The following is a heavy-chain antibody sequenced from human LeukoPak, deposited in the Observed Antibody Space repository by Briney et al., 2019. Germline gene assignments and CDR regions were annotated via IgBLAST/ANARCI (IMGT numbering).Heavy chain of an antibody. CDR3: ATNIYGSGGPLYYFDY. Sequence: GGSLRLSCAASGFTFSSYAMHWVRQAPGKGLEWVAVISYDGSNKYYADSVKGRFTISRDNSKNTLYLQMNSLRAEDTAVYYCATNIYGSGGPLYYFDYWGQGTLVTVSS. CDR2: ISYDGSNK. CDR1: GFTFSSYA. J-gene: IGHJ4*02. V-gene: IGHV3-30-3*01. D-gene: IGHD3-10*01.